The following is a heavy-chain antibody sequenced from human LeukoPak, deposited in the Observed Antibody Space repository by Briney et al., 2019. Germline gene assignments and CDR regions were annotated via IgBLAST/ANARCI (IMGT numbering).Heavy chain of an antibody. V-gene: IGHV4-59*01. D-gene: IGHD2-15*01. J-gene: IGHJ4*02. Sequence: SETLSLTCTVSGGSISSNYWRWIRQPPGKGLEWIGYISYSRSTNYNPSLKSRVTISVDTSKNQFSLKLSSVTAADTAVYYCARDCSAGSCYPSGFDYWGQGTLVTVSS. CDR3: ARDCSAGSCYPSGFDY. CDR1: GGSISSNY. CDR2: ISYSRST.